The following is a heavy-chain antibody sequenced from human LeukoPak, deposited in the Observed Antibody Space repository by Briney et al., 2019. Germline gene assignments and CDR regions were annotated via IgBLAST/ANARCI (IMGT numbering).Heavy chain of an antibody. CDR1: GWSFSGYS. J-gene: IGHJ6*02. D-gene: IGHD2-2*01. Sequence: LSETLSLTCAVYGWSFSGYSWRWIRQPPGKGLEWIGEINHSGSTNYNPSLKSRVTISVDTSQNQFSLKLSSVTAADTAVYYCARRGDIVVVPAASPSSYGMDVWGQATTVSVSS. CDR3: ARRGDIVVVPAASPSSYGMDV. CDR2: INHSGST. V-gene: IGHV4-34*01.